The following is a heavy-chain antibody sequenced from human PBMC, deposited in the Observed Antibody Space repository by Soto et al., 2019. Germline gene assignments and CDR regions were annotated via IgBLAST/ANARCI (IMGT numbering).Heavy chain of an antibody. CDR3: AREVNSSPARGPNWFDP. V-gene: IGHV4-4*02. D-gene: IGHD6-13*01. CDR2: TYPSGTT. J-gene: IGHJ5*02. Sequence: QVQLQESGPGLVQPSGTLSLTCAVSGDSINNSHWWSWVRQTPGKGLEWIGETYPSGTTNYNPSLKTRGTISIDKSKNQFSLKMNSVTAADTAVYYCAREVNSSPARGPNWFDPWGQGTLVTVSS. CDR1: GDSINNSHW.